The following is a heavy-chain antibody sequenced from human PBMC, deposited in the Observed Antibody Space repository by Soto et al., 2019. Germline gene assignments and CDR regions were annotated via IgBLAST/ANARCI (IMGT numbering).Heavy chain of an antibody. CDR3: ARGLLWLGDLPQGWFDP. V-gene: IGHV4-30-4*01. CDR2: IYYSGST. J-gene: IGHJ5*02. Sequence: QVQLQESGPGLVKPSQTLSLTCTVSGGSISSGDYYWSWIRQPPGKGLEWIGYIYYSGSTYYNPFLKSRVTVSVDTSKNQFSLKLSSVTAADTAVYYCARGLLWLGDLPQGWFDPCGQGTPVTVSS. D-gene: IGHD3-10*01. CDR1: GGSISSGDYY.